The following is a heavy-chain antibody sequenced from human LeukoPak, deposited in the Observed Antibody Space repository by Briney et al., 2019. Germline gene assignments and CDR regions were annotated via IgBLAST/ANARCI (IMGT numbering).Heavy chain of an antibody. CDR2: IIPIFGTA. J-gene: IGHJ6*03. CDR3: ARWGRSSLHPAYYYYYMDV. Sequence: GASVKVSCKASGGTFSSYAISWVRQAPGQGLEWMGGIIPIFGTANYAQKFQGRVTTTTDESTSTAYMELSSLRSEDTAVYYCARWGRSSLHPAYYYYYMDVWGKGTTVTVSS. V-gene: IGHV1-69*05. CDR1: GGTFSSYA. D-gene: IGHD6-19*01.